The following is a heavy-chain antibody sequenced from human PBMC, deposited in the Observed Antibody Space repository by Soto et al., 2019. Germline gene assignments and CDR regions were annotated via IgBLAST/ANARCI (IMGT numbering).Heavy chain of an antibody. D-gene: IGHD3-16*01. CDR1: GFTFTNAW. V-gene: IGHV3-15*01. Sequence: GSLRLSCAASGFTFTNAWMTWVRQGPGKGLEWVGRIKSKSDGETIDYAAPVKGRFTISRDDSKNTLYLQMNSLRAEDTALYYCARDQNSDYPYNWFYPWGQGTLVTVSS. CDR3: ARDQNSDYPYNWFYP. J-gene: IGHJ5*02. CDR2: IKSKSDGETI.